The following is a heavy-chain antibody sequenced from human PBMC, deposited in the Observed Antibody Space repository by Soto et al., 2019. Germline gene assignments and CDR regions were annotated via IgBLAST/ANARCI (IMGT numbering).Heavy chain of an antibody. Sequence: ASVKVSCKASGYTFTSYYMHWVRQAPGQGLKWMGIINPSGGSTSYAQKFQGRVTMTRDTSTSTVYMELSSLRSEDTAVYYCARAWTPYYYDSSGYGAPADAFDIWGQGTMVTVSS. CDR3: ARAWTPYYYDSSGYGAPADAFDI. V-gene: IGHV1-46*01. CDR2: INPSGGST. J-gene: IGHJ3*02. D-gene: IGHD3-22*01. CDR1: GYTFTSYY.